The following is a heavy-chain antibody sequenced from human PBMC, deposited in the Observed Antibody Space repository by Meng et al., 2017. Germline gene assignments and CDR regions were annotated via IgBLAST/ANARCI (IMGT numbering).Heavy chain of an antibody. J-gene: IGHJ4*02. V-gene: IGHV4-31*03. D-gene: IGHD2-15*01. CDR2: IYYSGST. CDR3: ARVSSVVMVADY. Sequence: SETLSLTCTVSGGSISSGGYYWSWIRQHPGKGLEWIGYIYYSGSTYYNPSLKSRVTISVDTSKNQFSLKLGSVTAADTAVYCCARVSSVVMVADYWGQGTLVTVSS. CDR1: GGSISSGGYY.